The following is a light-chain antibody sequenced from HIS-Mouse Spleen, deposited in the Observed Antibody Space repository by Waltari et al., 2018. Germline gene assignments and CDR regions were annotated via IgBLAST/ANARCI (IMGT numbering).Light chain of an antibody. CDR2: EVS. J-gene: IGLJ1*01. Sequence: QSALTQPASVSGSPGQSITIPCTGTSSDGGGYHYVSWYQQHPGKAPKLMIYEVSNRPSGVSNRFSGSKSGNTASLTISGLQAEDEADYYCSSYTSSSTLGFFGTGTKVTVL. CDR3: SSYTSSSTLGF. V-gene: IGLV2-14*01. CDR1: SSDGGGYHY.